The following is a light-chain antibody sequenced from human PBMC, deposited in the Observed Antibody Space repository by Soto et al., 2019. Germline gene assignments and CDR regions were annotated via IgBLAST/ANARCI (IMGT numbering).Light chain of an antibody. CDR2: RAS. Sequence: EIVMTQSPATLSVSPGERATLSCRASQSVSNNLAWYQQRPGQAPRLLIYRASTRATGIPARFSGSGSGTEFTLTISSLQSEDFAVYYCQQYNNWPPWTFGQGTKVEVK. V-gene: IGKV3-15*01. J-gene: IGKJ1*01. CDR3: QQYNNWPPWT. CDR1: QSVSNN.